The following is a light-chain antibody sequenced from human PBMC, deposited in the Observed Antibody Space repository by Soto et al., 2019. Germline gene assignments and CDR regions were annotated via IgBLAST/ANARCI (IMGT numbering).Light chain of an antibody. CDR3: SSYTSSSTYI. V-gene: IGLV2-14*01. Sequence: QSALTQPASVSGSPGQSITISCTGTSTDVGGYNSVSWYQQHPGKAPKLMIYEVSSRPSGVSNRFSGSKSGNTASLTISGLQPEDEADYDCSSYTSSSTYIFGTGPKVTLL. CDR2: EVS. CDR1: STDVGGYNS. J-gene: IGLJ1*01.